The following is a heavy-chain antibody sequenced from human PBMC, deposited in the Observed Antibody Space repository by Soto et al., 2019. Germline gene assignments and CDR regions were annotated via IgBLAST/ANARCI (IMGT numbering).Heavy chain of an antibody. Sequence: WDSLKISCKGSGYSFTSYWIGWVRQMPGKGLEWMGIIYPGDSDTRYSPSFQGQVTISADKSISTAYLQWSDLKASDTAMYYCARRHLVEDAFDIWGQGTMVTVSS. CDR2: IYPGDSDT. D-gene: IGHD6-6*01. CDR3: ARRHLVEDAFDI. J-gene: IGHJ3*02. V-gene: IGHV5-51*01. CDR1: GYSFTSYW.